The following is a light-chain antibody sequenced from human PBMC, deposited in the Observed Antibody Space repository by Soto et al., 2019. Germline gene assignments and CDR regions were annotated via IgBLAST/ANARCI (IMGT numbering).Light chain of an antibody. V-gene: IGLV3-1*01. J-gene: IGLJ2*01. CDR3: QAWDSSTPVV. Sequence: SYELTKPPSVSVSPGQTASITCSGDKLGDKYSCWYQQKPGQSPVLVIYEDRKRPSGIPDRFSGSKSGNTATLTISGTQAMDEADYYCQAWDSSTPVVFGGGTKLTVL. CDR1: KLGDKY. CDR2: EDR.